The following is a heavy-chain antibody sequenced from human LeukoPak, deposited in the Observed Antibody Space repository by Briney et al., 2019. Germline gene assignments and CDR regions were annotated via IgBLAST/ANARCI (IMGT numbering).Heavy chain of an antibody. CDR1: GVSISSDY. J-gene: IGHJ4*02. Sequence: SETLSLTCTVSGVSISSDYWGWIRQPPGKGLGWVGYIYYSGRPNYNPSLKSRVTISVDTSKNQFSLQLSSVTAADTAVYYCARESRVPEYFDYWGQGPLVTVSS. CDR3: ARESRVPEYFDY. CDR2: IYYSGRP. D-gene: IGHD6-6*01. V-gene: IGHV4-59*01.